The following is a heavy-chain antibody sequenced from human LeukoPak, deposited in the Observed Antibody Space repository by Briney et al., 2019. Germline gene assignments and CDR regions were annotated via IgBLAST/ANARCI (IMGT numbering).Heavy chain of an antibody. CDR3: ARGKRIAARSYYFDY. D-gene: IGHD6-6*01. J-gene: IGHJ4*02. Sequence: SETLSLTCAVYGGFFSGYYRSWIRQPPGKGLEWIGEINHSGSTNYNPSLKSRVTISVDTSKNQFSLKLSSVTAADTAVYYCARGKRIAARSYYFDYWGQGTLVTVSS. CDR1: GGFFSGYY. V-gene: IGHV4-34*01. CDR2: INHSGST.